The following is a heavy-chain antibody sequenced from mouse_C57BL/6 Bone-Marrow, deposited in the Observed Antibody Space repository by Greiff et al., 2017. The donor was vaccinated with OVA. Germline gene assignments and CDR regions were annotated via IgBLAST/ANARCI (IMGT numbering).Heavy chain of an antibody. CDR3: AASGAYYGNPSYAMDY. V-gene: IGHV1-81*01. J-gene: IGHJ4*01. CDR1: GYTFTSYG. D-gene: IGHD2-10*01. CDR2: IYPRSGNT. Sequence: QVQLQQSGAELARPGASVKLSCKASGYTFTSYGISWVKQRTGQGLEWIGEIYPRSGNTYYNEKFKGKATLTADKSSSTAYMELRSLTSEDSAVYFCAASGAYYGNPSYAMDYWGQGTSVTVSS.